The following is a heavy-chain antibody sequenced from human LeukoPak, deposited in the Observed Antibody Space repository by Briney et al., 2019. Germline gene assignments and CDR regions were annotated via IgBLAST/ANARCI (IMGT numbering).Heavy chain of an antibody. CDR2: ISSSTSYI. V-gene: IGHV3-21*01. CDR1: GFTFSIYW. D-gene: IGHD1-26*01. Sequence: PGGSLRLSCAASGFTFSIYWMSWVRQAPGKGLEWVSSISSSTSYIYYADSVKGRFTISRDNAKNSLYLQMNSLRAEDTAVYHCARDSKVGATTPESFEIWGQGTMVTVSS. CDR3: ARDSKVGATTPESFEI. J-gene: IGHJ3*02.